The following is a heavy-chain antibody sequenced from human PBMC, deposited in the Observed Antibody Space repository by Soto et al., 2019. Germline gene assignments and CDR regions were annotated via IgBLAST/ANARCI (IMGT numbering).Heavy chain of an antibody. CDR3: ARRMSSPYSDY. CDR1: GGSISSSSYY. CDR2: IYYSGST. D-gene: IGHD4-4*01. V-gene: IGHV4-39*01. J-gene: IGHJ4*02. Sequence: SETRSLTCTVSGGSISSSSYYWGWIRQPPGKGLEWIGSIYYSGSTYYNPSLKSRVTISVDTSKNQFSLKLSSVTAADTAVYYCARRMSSPYSDYRGQGTLVTVSS.